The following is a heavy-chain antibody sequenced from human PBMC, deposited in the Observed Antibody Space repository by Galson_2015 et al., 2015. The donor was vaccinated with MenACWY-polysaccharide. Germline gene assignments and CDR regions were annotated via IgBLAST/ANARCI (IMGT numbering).Heavy chain of an antibody. Sequence: SETLSLTCTVSGGSISHHYWSWIRQPAGKGLEWIGRINTSGSTSYNPSLKSRVTMSVDTSKNQVSLKLSSVTAADTAVYYCARVPNFYYAMDVWGQGTTVTVSS. J-gene: IGHJ6*02. CDR1: GGSISHHY. D-gene: IGHD2-8*01. CDR2: INTSGST. CDR3: ARVPNFYYAMDV. V-gene: IGHV4-4*07.